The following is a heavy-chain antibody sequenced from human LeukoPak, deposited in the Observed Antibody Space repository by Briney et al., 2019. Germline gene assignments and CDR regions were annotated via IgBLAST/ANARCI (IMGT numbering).Heavy chain of an antibody. Sequence: GGSLRLSCAASGFTFLSYGMHWVRQAPGKGLEWVAFIHYDGSNKYYADSVKGRFTISRDNSKNTLYLQMNSLRTEDTAVYYCAKTWEPKFGFDHWGQGTLVTVSS. D-gene: IGHD1-26*01. V-gene: IGHV3-30*02. CDR3: AKTWEPKFGFDH. CDR1: GFTFLSYG. J-gene: IGHJ4*02. CDR2: IHYDGSNK.